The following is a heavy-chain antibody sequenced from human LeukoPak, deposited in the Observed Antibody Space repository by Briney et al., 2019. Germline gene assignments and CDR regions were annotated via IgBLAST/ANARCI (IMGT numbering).Heavy chain of an antibody. Sequence: SETLSLTCTVSGGSISSYYWSWIRQPAEKGLEYIGRISTSGNTNYNPSLKSRVTMSVDTSNNQFSLKLTSVTAADTAVYYCARDVRGSNGFYYYYYMGVWGKGTTVTVSS. CDR3: ARDVRGSNGFYYYYYMGV. D-gene: IGHD3-10*02. V-gene: IGHV4-4*07. CDR2: ISTSGNT. J-gene: IGHJ6*03. CDR1: GGSISSYY.